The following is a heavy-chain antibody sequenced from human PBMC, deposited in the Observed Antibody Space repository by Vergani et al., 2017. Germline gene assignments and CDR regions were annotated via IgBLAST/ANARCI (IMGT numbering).Heavy chain of an antibody. J-gene: IGHJ4*02. CDR3: AREGIVGATYFDY. CDR2: IYTSGST. D-gene: IGHD1-26*01. V-gene: IGHV4-61*02. CDR1: GGSISSGSYY. Sequence: QVQLQESGPGLVKPSQTLSLTCTVSGGSISSGSYYWSWIRQPAGKGLEWIGRIYTSGSTNYNPSLKSRVTISVDTSKNQFSLKLSSVTAADTAVYYCAREGIVGATYFDYWGQGTLVTVSS.